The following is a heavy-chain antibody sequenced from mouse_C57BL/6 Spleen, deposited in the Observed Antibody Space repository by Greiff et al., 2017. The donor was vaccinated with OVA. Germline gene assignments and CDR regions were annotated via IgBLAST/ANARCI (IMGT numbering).Heavy chain of an antibody. CDR2: IDPSDSET. V-gene: IGHV1-52*01. Sequence: QVQLQQPGAELVRPGSSVKLSCKASGYTFTSYWMHWVKQRPIQGLEWIGNIDPSDSETHYNQKFKDKATLTVDKSSSTAYMQLSSLTSEDSAVYYGARGDYYGSSYPYWYFDVWGTGTTVTVSS. D-gene: IGHD1-1*01. CDR3: ARGDYYGSSYPYWYFDV. J-gene: IGHJ1*03. CDR1: GYTFTSYW.